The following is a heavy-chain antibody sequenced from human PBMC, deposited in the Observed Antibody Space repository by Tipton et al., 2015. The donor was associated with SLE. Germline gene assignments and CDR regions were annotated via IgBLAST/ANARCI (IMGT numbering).Heavy chain of an antibody. CDR2: IYHDGDT. CDR3: ARVLGFVTGFDP. Sequence: TLSLTCTVSGDSITDSDYYWSWIRQTPGKGLDWIGSIYHDGDTYYNPSLKSRVTISVDTSKNQFSLKLSSVTAADTAVYYCARVLGFVTGFDPWGQGTLVTVSS. J-gene: IGHJ5*02. V-gene: IGHV4-39*07. D-gene: IGHD3-16*01. CDR1: GDSITDSDYY.